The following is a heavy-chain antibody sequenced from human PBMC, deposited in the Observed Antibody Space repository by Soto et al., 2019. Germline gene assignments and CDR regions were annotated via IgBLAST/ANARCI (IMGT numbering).Heavy chain of an antibody. Sequence: GGSLRLSCAASGFTFSSYAMHWVRQAPGKGLEWVAVISYDGSNKYYADSVKGRFTISRDNSKNTLYLQMNSLRAEDTAVYYCARGDFGVVIKAFDYWGQGTLVTVSS. V-gene: IGHV3-30-3*01. CDR3: ARGDFGVVIKAFDY. CDR2: ISYDGSNK. J-gene: IGHJ4*02. CDR1: GFTFSSYA. D-gene: IGHD3-3*01.